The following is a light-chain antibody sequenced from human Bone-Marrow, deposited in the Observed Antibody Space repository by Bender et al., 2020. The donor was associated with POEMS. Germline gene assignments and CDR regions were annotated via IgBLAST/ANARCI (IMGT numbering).Light chain of an antibody. Sequence: QSALTQPDSMSGSPGQSITISCTGTSSDLGSYDLVSWYQQHPGKAPKLLISEVTKRPSGISDRFFGSKSGNTASLTISGLQAEDEADYYCCSYGGTYTSIFGTGTKVTVL. CDR2: EVT. J-gene: IGLJ1*01. CDR1: SSDLGSYDL. CDR3: CSYGGTYTSI. V-gene: IGLV2-23*02.